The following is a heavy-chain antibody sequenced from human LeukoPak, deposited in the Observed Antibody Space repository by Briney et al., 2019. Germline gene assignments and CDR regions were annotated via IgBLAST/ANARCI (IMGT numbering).Heavy chain of an antibody. CDR1: DFTLANYA. CDR3: AKDRPSQHGAGSFGDN. Sequence: PGGSLRLSCAASDFTLANYALSWVRQAPGKGPEWVSAISGSGTGTYYADSVKGRFTISRDNAKNMVHLQMSHLRAEDTAEYFCAKDRPSQHGAGSFGDNWGQGTLVSVSS. J-gene: IGHJ4*02. CDR2: ISGSGTGT. V-gene: IGHV3-23*01. D-gene: IGHD3-10*01.